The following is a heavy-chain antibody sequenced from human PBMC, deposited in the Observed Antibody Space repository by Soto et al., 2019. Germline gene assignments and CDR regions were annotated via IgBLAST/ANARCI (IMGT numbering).Heavy chain of an antibody. CDR1: GGSISSGGYY. CDR2: IYYSGST. D-gene: IGHD3-9*01. CDR3: ARGPAYFDWLPRLGVFMDV. J-gene: IGHJ6*02. Sequence: SETLSLTCTVSGGSISSGGYYWSWIRQHPGKGLEWIGYIYYSGSTYYNPSLKSRVTISVDTSKNQFSLKLSSVTAADTAVYYCARGPAYFDWLPRLGVFMDVWGQGTTVTVSS. V-gene: IGHV4-31*03.